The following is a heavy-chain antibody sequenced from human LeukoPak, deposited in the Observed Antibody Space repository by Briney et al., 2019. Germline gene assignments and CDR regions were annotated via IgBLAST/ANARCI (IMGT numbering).Heavy chain of an antibody. CDR2: ISAYNGNT. CDR3: ARPYGSGSYFDY. Sequence: ASVKVSCKASGYTFTSYGISWVRQAPGQGLEWMGWISAYNGNTNYAQKLQGRVTMTTDTSTSTAYMELSRLRSDDTAVYYCARPYGSGSYFDYWGQGTLVTVSS. CDR1: GYTFTSYG. D-gene: IGHD3-10*01. V-gene: IGHV1-18*01. J-gene: IGHJ4*02.